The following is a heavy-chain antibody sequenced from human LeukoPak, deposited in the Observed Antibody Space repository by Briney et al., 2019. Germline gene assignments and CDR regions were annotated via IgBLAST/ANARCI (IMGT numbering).Heavy chain of an antibody. CDR3: ARVPNDYGDSNWFDP. Sequence: GASVKVSCKASGYTFTGYYMHWVRQAPGQGLEWMGWINPNSGGTNYAQKFQGRVTMTRDTSISTAYMELSRLRSDDTAVYYCARVPNDYGDSNWFDPWGQGTLVTVSS. CDR2: INPNSGGT. D-gene: IGHD4-17*01. CDR1: GYTFTGYY. V-gene: IGHV1-2*02. J-gene: IGHJ5*02.